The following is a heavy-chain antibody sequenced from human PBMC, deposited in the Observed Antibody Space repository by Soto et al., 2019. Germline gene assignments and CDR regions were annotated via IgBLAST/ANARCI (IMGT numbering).Heavy chain of an antibody. CDR2: TYYRSKWNN. D-gene: IGHD6-13*01. CDR3: ARETGRGIAAAGTFDY. J-gene: IGHJ4*02. CDR1: GDSVSSNSAA. V-gene: IGHV6-1*01. Sequence: KQSQTLSLTCAISGDSVSSNSAAWNWIRQSPSRGLEWLGRTYYRSKWNNDYAVSVKSRITINPDTSKNQYSLQLNPVTPEDTAVYYCARETGRGIAAAGTFDYWGQGTLVTVSS.